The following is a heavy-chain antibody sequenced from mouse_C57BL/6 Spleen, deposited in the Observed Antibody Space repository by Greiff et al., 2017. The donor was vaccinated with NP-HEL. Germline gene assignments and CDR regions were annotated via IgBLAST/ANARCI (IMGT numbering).Heavy chain of an antibody. D-gene: IGHD2-2*01. V-gene: IGHV5-6*02. Sequence: EVMLVESGGDLVKPGGSLKLSCAASGFTFSSYGMSWVRQTPDKRLEWVATISSGGSYTYYPDSVKGRFTISRDNAKNTLYLQMSSLKSEDTAMYYCARYGYDAYAMDYWGQGTSVTVSS. J-gene: IGHJ4*01. CDR3: ARYGYDAYAMDY. CDR2: ISSGGSYT. CDR1: GFTFSSYG.